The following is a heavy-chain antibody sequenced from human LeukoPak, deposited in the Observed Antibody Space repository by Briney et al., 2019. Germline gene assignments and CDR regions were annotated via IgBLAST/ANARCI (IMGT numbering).Heavy chain of an antibody. V-gene: IGHV3-23*01. J-gene: IGHJ4*02. D-gene: IGHD4-17*01. CDR3: VKDSSVPYGITE. CDR1: GFTFSKYA. CDR2: ISPSDGNT. Sequence: GGSLRLSCAASGFTFSKYAMSWVRQAPGKGLEWVSAISPSDGNTFYADSVKGRFTISRDNSKNTLSLQMNSLRAEDTALYYCVKDSSVPYGITEWDQGTLVTVSS.